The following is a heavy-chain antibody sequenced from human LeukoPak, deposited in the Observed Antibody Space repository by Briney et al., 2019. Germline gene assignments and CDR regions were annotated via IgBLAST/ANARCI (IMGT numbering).Heavy chain of an antibody. V-gene: IGHV4-38-2*01. J-gene: IGHJ6*03. CDR1: GYSISSGYY. D-gene: IGHD6-25*01. CDR2: VYRDGNT. CDR3: VRLAALRGFYYYMDV. Sequence: SETLSLTCSVSGYSISSGYYWGWIRQPPGRGLEWVANVYRDGNTYYSPSLESRVTISVDTSKNLFSLKLSSLSAADTAVYYCVRLAALRGFYYYMDVWGKGTAVTVSS.